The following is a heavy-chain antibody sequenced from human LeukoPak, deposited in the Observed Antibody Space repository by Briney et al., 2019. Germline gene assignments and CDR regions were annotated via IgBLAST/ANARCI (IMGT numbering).Heavy chain of an antibody. CDR2: IYHNGNT. Sequence: SETLSLTCAVSGGPISCGNWWSWVRQPPGEGLEWIGEIYHNGNTNYNPSLRSRDNISVDWPKNHFSLKLSSVTAADTAVYYCAREGDYDILTGYYFIDSWGQGTLVTVSS. CDR3: AREGDYDILTGYYFIDS. V-gene: IGHV4-4*02. CDR1: GGPISCGNW. J-gene: IGHJ4*02. D-gene: IGHD3-9*01.